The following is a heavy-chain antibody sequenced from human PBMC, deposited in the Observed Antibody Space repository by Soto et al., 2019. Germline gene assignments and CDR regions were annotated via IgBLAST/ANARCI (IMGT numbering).Heavy chain of an antibody. J-gene: IGHJ4*02. CDR1: GFTSVTYS. CDR2: IISSSGTI. D-gene: IGHD6-19*01. CDR3: ARVSSGHDY. Sequence: EVQLVESGGGLVQPGGSLDFPCAAPGFTSVTYSRNWFRQPPGKGLEWVSYIISSSGTIYYADSVKGRFTISRDNAKNSLYLQMNSLRDEDTAVYYCARVSSGHDYWGQGTLVTVSS. V-gene: IGHV3-48*02.